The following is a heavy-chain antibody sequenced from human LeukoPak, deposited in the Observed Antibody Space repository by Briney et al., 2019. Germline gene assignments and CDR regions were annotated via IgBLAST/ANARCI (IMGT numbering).Heavy chain of an antibody. CDR2: ISSSGGST. CDR1: GFTFSSYA. D-gene: IGHD5-18*01. V-gene: IGHV3-23*01. Sequence: GGSLRLSCAASGFTFSSYAMSWVRQAPGKGLEWVSAISSSGGSTYYADSVKGRFTISRDNSKNTLYLQMNSLRAEDTAVYYCAKGHGYSYGSYYYNYYGMDVWGQGTTVTVSS. J-gene: IGHJ6*02. CDR3: AKGHGYSYGSYYYNYYGMDV.